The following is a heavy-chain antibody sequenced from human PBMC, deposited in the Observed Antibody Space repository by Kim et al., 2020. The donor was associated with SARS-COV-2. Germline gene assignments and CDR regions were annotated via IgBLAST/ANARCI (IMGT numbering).Heavy chain of an antibody. CDR3: AKAYAPPYYYDSSVPGVKYYFDY. D-gene: IGHD3-22*01. Sequence: GGSLRLSCAASGFTFSSYAMSWVRQAPGKGLEWVSAISGSGGSTYYADSVKGRFTISRDNSKNTLYLQMNSLRAEDTAVYYCAKAYAPPYYYDSSVPGVKYYFDYWGQGTLVTVSS. J-gene: IGHJ4*02. CDR2: ISGSGGST. CDR1: GFTFSSYA. V-gene: IGHV3-23*01.